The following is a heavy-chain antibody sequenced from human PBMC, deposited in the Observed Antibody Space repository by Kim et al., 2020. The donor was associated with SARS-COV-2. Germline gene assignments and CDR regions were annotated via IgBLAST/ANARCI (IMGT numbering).Heavy chain of an antibody. CDR1: GYSFTSYW. CDR2: IDPSDSYT. Sequence: GESLKISCKGSGYSFTSYWISWVRQMPGKGLEWMGRIDPSDSYTNYSPSFQGHVTISADKSISTAYLQWSSLKASDTAMYYCARPTPHPYYYGSGSYSLYYYGMDGWGQGGTVAVSS. J-gene: IGHJ6*01. V-gene: IGHV5-10-1*01. CDR3: ARPTPHPYYYGSGSYSLYYYGMDG. D-gene: IGHD3-10*01.